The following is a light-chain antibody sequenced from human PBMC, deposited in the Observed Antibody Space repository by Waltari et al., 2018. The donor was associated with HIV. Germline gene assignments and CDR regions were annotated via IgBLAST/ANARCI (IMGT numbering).Light chain of an antibody. J-gene: IGLJ2*01. CDR3: QSYDSSLSGGDVV. V-gene: IGLV1-40*01. CDR1: SSNIGAGYD. CDR2: GNS. Sequence: QSVLTQPPSVSGAPGQRVTISCTGSSSNIGAGYDVHWYQHLPGPAPKLLIYGNSNRPSGVPDRFSGSKSGTSASLAITGLQAEDEADYYCQSYDSSLSGGDVVFGGGTKLTVL.